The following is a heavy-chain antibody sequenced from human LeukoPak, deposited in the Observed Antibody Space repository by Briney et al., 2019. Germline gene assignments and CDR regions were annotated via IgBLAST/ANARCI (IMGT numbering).Heavy chain of an antibody. J-gene: IGHJ5*02. D-gene: IGHD3-10*01. Sequence: ASVKVSCKASGYTFGDNYIYWVRQAPGQGLEWMGWINPKNGDTHYALKFQGRFTMTRDTSISTAYIELTRLTSDDTAVYFCGRDWITLVRGVIFPWGQGTLVTVSS. CDR1: GYTFGDNY. CDR2: INPKNGDT. CDR3: GRDWITLVRGVIFP. V-gene: IGHV1-2*02.